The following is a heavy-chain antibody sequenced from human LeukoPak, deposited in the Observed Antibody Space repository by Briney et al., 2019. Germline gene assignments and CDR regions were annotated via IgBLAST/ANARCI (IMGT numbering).Heavy chain of an antibody. CDR1: GFTFDDYA. CDR3: AKDSRRVTGGVDY. D-gene: IGHD1-26*01. CDR2: ISWNSGSI. V-gene: IGHV3-9*01. J-gene: IGHJ4*02. Sequence: PGGSLRLSCAASGFTFDDYAMHWFRQAPGKGLEWVSGISWNSGSIGYADSVKGRFTISRDNAKNSLYLQMNSLRAEDTALYYCAKDSRRVTGGVDYWGQGTLVTVSS.